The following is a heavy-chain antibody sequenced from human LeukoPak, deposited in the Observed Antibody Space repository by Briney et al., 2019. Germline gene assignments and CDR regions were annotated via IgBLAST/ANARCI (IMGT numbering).Heavy chain of an antibody. J-gene: IGHJ4*02. V-gene: IGHV3-11*06. CDR2: ISSSSSYI. D-gene: IGHD5-12*01. Sequence: GGSLRLSCAASGFTFSDYYMSWIRQAPGKGLEWVSYISSSSSYIYYADSVKGRFTISRDNAKNSLYLQMNSLRAEDTAVYYCARDSWPCDSGYDWSICLIDYWGQGTLVTVSS. CDR1: GFTFSDYY. CDR3: ARDSWPCDSGYDWSICLIDY.